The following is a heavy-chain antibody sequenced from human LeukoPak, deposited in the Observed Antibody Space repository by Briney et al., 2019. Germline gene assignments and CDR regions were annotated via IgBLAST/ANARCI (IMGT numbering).Heavy chain of an antibody. V-gene: IGHV4-59*01. CDR3: ARHFTMIGSFVNWFDP. Sequence: PSETLSLTCTVSGGSISTYYWTWIRQPPGKGLEWIGHIYYSGSTNYNPSLKSRVTISVDTSKNRFSLKLSSVTAADTAVYYCARHFTMIGSFVNWFDPWGQGTLVTVSS. CDR1: GGSISTYY. CDR2: IYYSGST. D-gene: IGHD3-10*02. J-gene: IGHJ5*02.